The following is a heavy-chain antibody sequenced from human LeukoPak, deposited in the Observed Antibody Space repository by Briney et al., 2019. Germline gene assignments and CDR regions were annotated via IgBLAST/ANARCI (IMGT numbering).Heavy chain of an antibody. CDR3: VRDGAPGSMQAAPFDC. Sequence: GGSLRLSCAASGFGFSNFWMSWVRQAPGKGPEWVANIKEDESSKNYVDSVEGRFTLSRDNAKNTLYLQMNSLRLEDRAVYYCVRDGAPGSMQAAPFDCWGQGTLVTVSS. D-gene: IGHD2/OR15-2a*01. V-gene: IGHV3-7*01. J-gene: IGHJ4*02. CDR2: IKEDESSK. CDR1: GFGFSNFW.